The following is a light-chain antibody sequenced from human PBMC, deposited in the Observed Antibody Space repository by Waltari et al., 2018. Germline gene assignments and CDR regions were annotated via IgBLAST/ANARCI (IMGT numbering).Light chain of an antibody. CDR3: AAWDDSLSGVV. V-gene: IGLV1-44*01. CDR1: SPNIGSNT. Sequence: QSVLTQPPSASGTPGQRVTISCSGSSPNIGSNTVNWYQQLPGTAPKLLIYDNNQRPSGVPDRLSGSKSGTSASLAISGLQSEDEADYYCAAWDDSLSGVVFGGGTKLTVL. CDR2: DNN. J-gene: IGLJ2*01.